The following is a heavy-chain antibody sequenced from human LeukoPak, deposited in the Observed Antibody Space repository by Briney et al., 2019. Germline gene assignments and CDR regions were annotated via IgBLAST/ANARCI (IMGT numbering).Heavy chain of an antibody. CDR2: ISGSGGST. CDR3: AKAPSILKGVYDSSGYYSQGWDY. D-gene: IGHD3-22*01. Sequence: GGSLRLSCAASGFTFSSYAMSWVRQAPGKGLEWVSAISGSGGSTYYADSVKGRFTISRDNSKNTLYLQMNSLRAEDTAVYYCAKAPSILKGVYDSSGYYSQGWDYWGQGTLVTVSS. V-gene: IGHV3-23*01. CDR1: GFTFSSYA. J-gene: IGHJ4*02.